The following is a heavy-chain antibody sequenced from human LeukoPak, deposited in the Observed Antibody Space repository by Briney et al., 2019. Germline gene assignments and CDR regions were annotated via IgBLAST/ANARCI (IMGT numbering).Heavy chain of an antibody. V-gene: IGHV4-61*05. CDR2: IYYSGST. J-gene: IGHJ6*02. CDR3: ARVVPDLYYYDSSGYYYYYGMDV. CDR1: GGSISSSSYY. Sequence: SETLSLTCTVSGGSISSSSYYWGWIRQPPGKGLEWIGYIYYSGSTNYNPSLKSRVTISVDTSKNQFSLKLSSVTAADTAVYYCARVVPDLYYYDSSGYYYYYGMDVWGQGTTVTVSS. D-gene: IGHD3-22*01.